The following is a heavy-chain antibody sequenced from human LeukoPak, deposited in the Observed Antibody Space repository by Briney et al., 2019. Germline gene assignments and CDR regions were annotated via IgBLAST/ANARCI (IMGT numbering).Heavy chain of an antibody. J-gene: IGHJ4*02. Sequence: GGSLRLSCAASGFSFNDYAMHWVRQAPGKGLEWVASINWNSGIIEYADSVKGRFTVSRDNAQNSLSLQMNGLRAEDTAVYYCARADGSGSYYFDYWGQGTLVTVSS. D-gene: IGHD3-10*01. CDR3: ARADGSGSYYFDY. CDR1: GFSFNDYA. V-gene: IGHV3-9*01. CDR2: INWNSGII.